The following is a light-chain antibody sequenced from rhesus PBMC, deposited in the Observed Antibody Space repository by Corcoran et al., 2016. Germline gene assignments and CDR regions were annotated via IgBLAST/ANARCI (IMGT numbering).Light chain of an antibody. Sequence: DIQMTQSPSSLSASVGDTVTITCRASQSISSWLDWSQQKPGKAPKLLINKASSLQSGVPSRFSGIASGTDFTLTISSLQPEDFATYYCLQYSSSPFTFGPGTKLDIK. J-gene: IGKJ3*01. CDR1: QSISSW. CDR3: LQYSSSPFT. V-gene: IGKV1-22*01. CDR2: KAS.